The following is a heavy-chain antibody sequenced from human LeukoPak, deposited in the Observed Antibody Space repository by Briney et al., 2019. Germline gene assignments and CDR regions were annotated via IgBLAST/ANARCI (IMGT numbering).Heavy chain of an antibody. CDR2: ISGSGGST. J-gene: IGHJ4*02. D-gene: IGHD3-10*01. CDR1: GFTFSSYA. CDR3: ARGPSWYYYGSGSYYNSGFDY. V-gene: IGHV3-23*01. Sequence: GGSLRLSCAASGFTFSSYAMSWVRQAPGKGLEWVSAISGSGGSTYYADSVKGRFTISRDNSKNTLYLQMNSLRAEDTAVYYCARGPSWYYYGSGSYYNSGFDYWGQGTLVTVSS.